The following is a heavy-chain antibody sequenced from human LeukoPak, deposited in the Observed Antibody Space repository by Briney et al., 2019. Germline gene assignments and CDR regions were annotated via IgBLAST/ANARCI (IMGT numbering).Heavy chain of an antibody. D-gene: IGHD6-19*01. CDR2: INHTGST. Sequence: SETLSLTCAVYGGSFSGYWSWIRQPPGKGLEWIGEINHTGSTSYNPSLKSRVTISVDASKNQFSLKLSFVTAADTAVYFCARRSHYSGWYVWGQGTLVTVSS. CDR3: ARRSHYSGWYV. J-gene: IGHJ1*01. CDR1: GGSFSGY. V-gene: IGHV4-34*01.